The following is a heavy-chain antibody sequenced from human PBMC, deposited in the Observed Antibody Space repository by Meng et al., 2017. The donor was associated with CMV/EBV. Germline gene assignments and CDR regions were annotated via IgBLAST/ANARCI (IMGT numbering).Heavy chain of an antibody. V-gene: IGHV3-30-3*01. D-gene: IGHD3-3*01. CDR3: ARSGPPLWSGYSIHYYGMDV. Sequence: GESLKISCAASGFTFSSYAMYWVRQAPGKGLECVAVISYDGNDKYYADSLKGRFTISRDNSKNTLYLQMNSLRAEDTAVYYCARSGPPLWSGYSIHYYGMDVWGQGTTVTVSS. CDR1: GFTFSSYA. J-gene: IGHJ6*02. CDR2: ISYDGNDK.